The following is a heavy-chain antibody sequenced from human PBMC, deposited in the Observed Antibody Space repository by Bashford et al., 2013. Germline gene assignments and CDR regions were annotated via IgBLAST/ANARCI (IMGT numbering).Heavy chain of an antibody. D-gene: IGHD6-19*01. Sequence: ESLKISCKGSGYSFISYWIGWVRQMPGKGLEWMAIIYPDDSDTRYSPSFQGQVTFSADKSIRTAYLQWSSLKASDTAMYYCARIGVGSGWPFDYWGQGTLVTVSS. V-gene: IGHV5-51*01. J-gene: IGHJ4*02. CDR3: ARIGVGSGWPFDY. CDR2: IYPDDSDT. CDR1: GYSFISYW.